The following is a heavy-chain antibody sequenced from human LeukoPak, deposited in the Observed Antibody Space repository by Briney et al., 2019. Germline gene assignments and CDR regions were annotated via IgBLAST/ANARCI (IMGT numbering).Heavy chain of an antibody. D-gene: IGHD1-26*01. CDR3: ARDSGSYYFDY. J-gene: IGHJ4*02. Sequence: ASVKVSCKASGYTFTSYYMHWVRQAPGQGLEWMGIINPSGGSTNYAQKLQGRVTMTTDTSTSTAYMELRSLRSDDTAVYYCARDSGSYYFDYWGQGTLVTVSS. CDR1: GYTFTSYY. V-gene: IGHV1-46*01. CDR2: INPSGGST.